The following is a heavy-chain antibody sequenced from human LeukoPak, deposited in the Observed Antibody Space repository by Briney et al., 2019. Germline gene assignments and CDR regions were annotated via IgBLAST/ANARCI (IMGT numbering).Heavy chain of an antibody. CDR1: GYTLTELS. D-gene: IGHD3-3*01. CDR3: ATRATIFGVVSSDRYFDL. CDR2: FDPEDGET. J-gene: IGHJ2*01. Sequence: ASVKVSCKVSGYTLTELSMHWVRQAPGKGLEWMGGFDPEDGETIYAQKFQGRVTMTEDTSTDTAYMELSSLRSEDTAVYYCATRATIFGVVSSDRYFDLWGRGTLVTVSS. V-gene: IGHV1-24*01.